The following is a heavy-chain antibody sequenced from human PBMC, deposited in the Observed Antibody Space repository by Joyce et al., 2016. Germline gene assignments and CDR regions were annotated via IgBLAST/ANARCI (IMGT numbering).Heavy chain of an antibody. CDR3: AKTRRSSGFNPSYFED. Sequence: VKLRESGPGLVKPSETLSLTCSLSIGSISSFFWSWVRQYPEKVLEWIGYVHGSGRSNYNPSLNGRVTISVDMSKNQFSLRLTSVTPADTAIYYCAKTRRSSGFNPSYFEDWGQGTLVSVSS. J-gene: IGHJ1*01. CDR2: VHGSGRS. CDR1: IGSISSFF. V-gene: IGHV4-59*01. D-gene: IGHD6-19*01.